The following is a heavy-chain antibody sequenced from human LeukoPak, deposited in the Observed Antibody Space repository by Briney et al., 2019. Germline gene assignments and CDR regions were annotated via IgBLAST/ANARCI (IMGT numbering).Heavy chain of an antibody. CDR1: GFTFSTYT. V-gene: IGHV3-30-3*01. CDR3: ARAPYTSGWYFASDY. D-gene: IGHD6-19*01. CDR2: ISYEGSKK. Sequence: PGGSLRLSCAASGFTFSTYTMHWVRQAPGKGLEWVALISYEGSKKNYADSVKGRFTISRDNSKNTLYLEMNSLRTEDTAVYYCARAPYTSGWYFASDYWGQGTLVTVSS. J-gene: IGHJ4*02.